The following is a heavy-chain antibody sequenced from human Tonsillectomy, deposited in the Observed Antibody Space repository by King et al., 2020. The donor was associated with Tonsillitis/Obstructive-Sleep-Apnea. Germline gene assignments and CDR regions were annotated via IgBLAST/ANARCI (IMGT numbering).Heavy chain of an antibody. CDR3: ARLLERRGNYYFYGMDV. Sequence: QLQESGPGLVKPSETLSLTCSVSGGSISSTSYFWGWIRRPPGKGLEWIGRIHYSGSTYYSPSLKSRVTISVDTSKNQFSLRLSSVTAADTAVYYCARLLERRGNYYFYGMDVWGQGTTVTVSS. J-gene: IGHJ6*02. CDR2: IHYSGST. V-gene: IGHV4-39*01. CDR1: GGSISSTSYF. D-gene: IGHD1-1*01.